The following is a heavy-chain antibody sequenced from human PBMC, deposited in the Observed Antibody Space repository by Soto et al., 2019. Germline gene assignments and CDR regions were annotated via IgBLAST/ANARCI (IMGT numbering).Heavy chain of an antibody. Sequence: TLSLTCAVSGGSISSGGYSWSLIRQPPGKGLEWIGYIYHSGSTYYNPSLKSRVTISVDKSKNQFSLKLSSVTAADTAVYYCARGYIAAASDDAFDIWGQGTMVTVSS. CDR3: ARGYIAAASDDAFDI. J-gene: IGHJ3*02. V-gene: IGHV4-30-2*01. CDR1: GGSISSGGYS. CDR2: IYHSGST. D-gene: IGHD6-13*01.